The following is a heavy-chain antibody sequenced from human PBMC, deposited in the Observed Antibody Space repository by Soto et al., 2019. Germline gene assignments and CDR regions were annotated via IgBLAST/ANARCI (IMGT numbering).Heavy chain of an antibody. CDR1: GGSITGNY. Sequence: SETLSLTCTVSGGSITGNYWSWVRQPPGKGLEWIGYIYSSGATNYRSSLRSRVTMSVDSSKSQFSPNLTSVIAADTAVYYCARQTIFGVVTLDFWGQGMLVTVSS. CDR3: ARQTIFGVVTLDF. V-gene: IGHV4-59*01. J-gene: IGHJ4*02. CDR2: IYSSGAT. D-gene: IGHD3-3*01.